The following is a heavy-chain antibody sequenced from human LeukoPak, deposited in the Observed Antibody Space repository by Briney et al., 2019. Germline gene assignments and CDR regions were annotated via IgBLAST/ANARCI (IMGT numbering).Heavy chain of an antibody. D-gene: IGHD1-7*01. CDR2: ISGSGGIR. CDR1: GLTFSSYA. CDR3: AKDGAGSTRVEYFQH. J-gene: IGHJ1*01. Sequence: PGGSLRLSCAASGLTFSSYAMSWVRQAPGKGLEWVSGISGSGGIRYYADSVKGRFTISRDNSKNTMNLQMNSLTAEDTAIYYCAKDGAGSTRVEYFQHWGQGTLVTVSS. V-gene: IGHV3-23*01.